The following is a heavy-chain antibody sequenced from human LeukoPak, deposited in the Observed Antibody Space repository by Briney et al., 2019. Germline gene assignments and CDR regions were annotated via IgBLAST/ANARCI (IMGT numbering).Heavy chain of an antibody. CDR3: ARPRDGSHDAFDI. J-gene: IGHJ3*02. D-gene: IGHD5-24*01. Sequence: SETLSLTCTVSGGSISSSSYYWGWIRQPPGKGLEWIGSIYYSGSTYYNPSLKSRVTISVDTSKNQFSLKLSSVTAADTAVYYCARPRDGSHDAFDIWGQGTMVTVSS. CDR2: IYYSGST. CDR1: GGSISSSSYY. V-gene: IGHV4-39*07.